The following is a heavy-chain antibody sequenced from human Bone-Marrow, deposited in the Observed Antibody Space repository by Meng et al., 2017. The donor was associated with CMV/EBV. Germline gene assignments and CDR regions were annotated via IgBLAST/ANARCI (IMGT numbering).Heavy chain of an antibody. J-gene: IGHJ6*02. CDR2: INSDGSST. CDR1: GFTFSSYW. CDR3: ARVPAAPNYYYYGMDV. D-gene: IGHD2-2*01. V-gene: IGHV3-74*01. Sequence: GESLKISCAASGFTFSSYWMHWVRQAPGKGLVWVSRINSDGSSTSYADSVKGRFTISRDNAKNTLYLQMNSLRAEDTAVYYCARVPAAPNYYYYGMDVWGQGTTVTVSS.